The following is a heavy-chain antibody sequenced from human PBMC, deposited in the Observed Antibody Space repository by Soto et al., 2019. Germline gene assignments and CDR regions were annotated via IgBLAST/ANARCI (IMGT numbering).Heavy chain of an antibody. V-gene: IGHV4-4*02. CDR1: GGSISSSNW. CDR3: ARDPRVGNYVSYYYYGMDV. Sequence: SETLSLTCAVSGGSISSSNWWSWVRQPPGKGLEWIGEIYHSGSTNYNPSLKSRVTISVDKSKNQFSLKLSSVTAADTAVYYCARDPRVGNYVSYYYYGMDVWGQGTTVTVS. J-gene: IGHJ6*02. CDR2: IYHSGST. D-gene: IGHD1-7*01.